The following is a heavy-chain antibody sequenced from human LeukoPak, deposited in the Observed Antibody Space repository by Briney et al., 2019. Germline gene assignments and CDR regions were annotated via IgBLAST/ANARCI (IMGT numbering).Heavy chain of an antibody. CDR1: GFTVSNNY. V-gene: IGHV3-66*01. CDR3: ARDEYSYGYFWFDP. Sequence: PGGSLRLSCVVSGFTVSNNYMNWVRQAPGKGLEWLSIIYNDGTTYYADSVRGRFTISRDNSKSTIYLQMNSLRAEDTAVYYCARDEYSYGYFWFDPWGQGTLVTVSS. CDR2: IYNDGTT. D-gene: IGHD5-18*01. J-gene: IGHJ5*02.